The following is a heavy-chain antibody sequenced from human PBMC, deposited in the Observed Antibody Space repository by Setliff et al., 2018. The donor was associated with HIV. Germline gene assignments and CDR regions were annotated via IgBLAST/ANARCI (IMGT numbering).Heavy chain of an antibody. Sequence: GASVKVSCKASGGTFSSYAITWVRQAPGQGLEWMGGIIPIFGIANYAQKFQGRVTITADESTSTAYMELSSLRSEDTAEYYCARDGSSTWTGVRAFDIWGQGTMVTVSS. CDR2: IIPIFGIA. CDR3: ARDGSSTWTGVRAFDI. D-gene: IGHD6-13*01. CDR1: GGTFSSYA. V-gene: IGHV1-69*13. J-gene: IGHJ3*02.